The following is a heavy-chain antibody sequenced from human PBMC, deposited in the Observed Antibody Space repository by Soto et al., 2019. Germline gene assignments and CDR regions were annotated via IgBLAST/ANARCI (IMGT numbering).Heavy chain of an antibody. CDR2: TYYRGNT. Sequence: QVQLQESGPGLVKPSQTLTLTCTVSDDSITGGGYFWTWIRQLPGKGLEWLGSTYYRGNTFYNPSLTSPGTISLDPSQRCVSLRVTSVTAADTAIYFCARGGSGTYHVWGQGTLVIVSS. V-gene: IGHV4-31*02. J-gene: IGHJ4*02. CDR3: ARGGSGTYHV. D-gene: IGHD3-10*01. CDR1: DDSITGGGYF.